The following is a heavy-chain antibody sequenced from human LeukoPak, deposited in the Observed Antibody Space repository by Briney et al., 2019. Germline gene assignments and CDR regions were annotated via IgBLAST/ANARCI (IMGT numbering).Heavy chain of an antibody. V-gene: IGHV1-3*01. CDR2: INAGNGNT. CDR3: ARGSAAKMATITT. Sequence: ASVKVSCKASGYTFTSYAIHWVRQAPGQRLEWMGWINAGNGNTKYSQKFQGRVTVTRDTSASTAYMELSSLRSEDTAVYYCARGSAAKMATITTWGQGTLVAVSS. D-gene: IGHD5-24*01. CDR1: GYTFTSYA. J-gene: IGHJ5*02.